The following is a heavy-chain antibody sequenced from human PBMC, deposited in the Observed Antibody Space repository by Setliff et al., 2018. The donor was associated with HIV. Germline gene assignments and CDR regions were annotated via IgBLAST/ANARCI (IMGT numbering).Heavy chain of an antibody. Sequence: SETLSLTCTVYGGSFSGYYWSWIRQPPGKGLEWIGSIYHSGSTYYNPSLKSRVTISVDTSKNQFSLKLSSVTAADTAVYYCARDIQDSSSSSWGQGTLVTISS. CDR1: GGSFSGYY. V-gene: IGHV4-34*01. J-gene: IGHJ4*02. CDR2: IYHSGST. CDR3: ARDIQDSSSSS. D-gene: IGHD6-6*01.